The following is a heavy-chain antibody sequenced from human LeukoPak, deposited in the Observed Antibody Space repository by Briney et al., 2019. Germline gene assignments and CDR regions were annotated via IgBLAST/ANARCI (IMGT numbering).Heavy chain of an antibody. CDR3: ARTYDTSGYYYAFDY. Sequence: SETLSLTCAVDGGSFSTYYWSWIRQPPGKGLEWIGEINHSGSTNYNPSLKSRVTISVDTSKNQFSLKLSSVTAADTAVYYCARTYDTSGYYYAFDYWGQGTLVTVSS. CDR2: INHSGST. V-gene: IGHV4-34*01. CDR1: GGSFSTYY. J-gene: IGHJ4*02. D-gene: IGHD3-22*01.